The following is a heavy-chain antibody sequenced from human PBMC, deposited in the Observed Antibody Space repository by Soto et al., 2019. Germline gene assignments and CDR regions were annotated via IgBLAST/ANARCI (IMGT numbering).Heavy chain of an antibody. CDR3: ARAYYFGSGRGRSMDV. CDR2: MSYSGSA. V-gene: IGHV4-61*01. J-gene: IGHJ6*02. D-gene: IGHD3-10*01. Sequence: QVQLQESGPGLVKVSETLSLTCTVSGGSVTTGSYYWTWIRQPPGKGLEWVGYMSYSGSANYNPPIKSRVTISXXTXKXXFSLKLSSVIAADTAVYYCARAYYFGSGRGRSMDVWGQGITVTVSS. CDR1: GGSVTTGSYY.